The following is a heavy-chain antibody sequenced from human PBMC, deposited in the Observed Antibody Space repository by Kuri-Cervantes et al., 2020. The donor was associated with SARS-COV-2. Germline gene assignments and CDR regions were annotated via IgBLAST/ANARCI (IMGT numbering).Heavy chain of an antibody. D-gene: IGHD5-24*01. CDR3: ASVSTMGVSLD. V-gene: IGHV3-7*02. CDR2: IKEDGSDK. Sequence: GGSLRLSCAASGFTFKEYWMSWVRQAPGKGLEWVANIKEDGSDKYYVDSVKGRFTISRDNAKNSLFLQMNSLRAEDRAVYYCASVSTMGVSLDWGQGTLVTVSS. J-gene: IGHJ4*02. CDR1: GFTFKEYW.